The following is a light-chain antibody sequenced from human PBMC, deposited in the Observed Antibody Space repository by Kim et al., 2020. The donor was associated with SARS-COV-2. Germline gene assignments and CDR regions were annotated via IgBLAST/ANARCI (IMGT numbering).Light chain of an antibody. J-gene: IGKJ1*01. V-gene: IGKV1-33*01. CDR1: QDISNY. Sequence: DIQMTQSPSSLSASVGDRVTITCQASQDISNYLNWYQQRPGKAPKLLIYDASNLETGVQSRFSGSGSGTDFTFTISSLQPEDIATYYCQQYDNFSTFGQGTKVDIK. CDR2: DAS. CDR3: QQYDNFST.